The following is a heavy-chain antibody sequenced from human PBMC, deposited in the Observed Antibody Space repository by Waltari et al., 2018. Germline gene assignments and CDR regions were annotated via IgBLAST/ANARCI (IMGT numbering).Heavy chain of an antibody. J-gene: IGHJ4*02. CDR3: ARDGARVLERGDYFDY. CDR1: GFTFSSYS. V-gene: IGHV3-48*04. Sequence: EVQLVESGGGLVQPGGSLRLSCAASGFTFSSYSMTWVRQAPGKGLEWFSYISSSSSTLYYADSVKGRFTISRDNAKNSLYLQMNSLRAEDTAVYYCARDGARVLERGDYFDYWGQGTLVTVSS. CDR2: ISSSSSTL. D-gene: IGHD1-1*01.